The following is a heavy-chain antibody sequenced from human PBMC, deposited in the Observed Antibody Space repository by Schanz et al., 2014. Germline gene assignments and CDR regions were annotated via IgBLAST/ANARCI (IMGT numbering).Heavy chain of an antibody. V-gene: IGHV3-23*01. D-gene: IGHD2-8*02. J-gene: IGHJ4*02. CDR2: LSEGGGGT. CDR3: AKSLESCPGGRCSRGYFDY. Sequence: EVQLLESGGGLVQPGGSLRLSCAASGFTFSSYAMSWVRQAPGKGLEWVSALSEGGGGTHYADSVKGRFTISRDNFKGALYLQMSSLRAEDTAVYYCAKSLESCPGGRCSRGYFDYWGQGTLVTVSS. CDR1: GFTFSSYA.